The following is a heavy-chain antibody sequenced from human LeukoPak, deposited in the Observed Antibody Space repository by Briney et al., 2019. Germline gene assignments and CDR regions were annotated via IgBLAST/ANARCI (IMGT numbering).Heavy chain of an antibody. V-gene: IGHV3-21*01. CDR1: GFTVSNYT. CDR2: ISRRSTYI. J-gene: IGHJ4*02. Sequence: GGSLRLSCAASGFTVSNYTINWVRQPPGKGLEWVSSISRRSTYIYYADSVKGRFTISKDNAKNSLYLQMNSLRAEDTAVYYCARILDSAWGELGYWGQGTLVTVSS. D-gene: IGHD6-19*01. CDR3: ARILDSAWGELGY.